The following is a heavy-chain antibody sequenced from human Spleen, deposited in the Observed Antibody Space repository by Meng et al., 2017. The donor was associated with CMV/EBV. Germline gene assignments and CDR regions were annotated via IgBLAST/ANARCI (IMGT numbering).Heavy chain of an antibody. CDR1: GGSISSYY. CDR3: ARYIVGATTWVFDY. D-gene: IGHD1-26*01. CDR2: IYYSGST. J-gene: IGHJ4*02. Sequence: ESLKISCTVSGGSISSYYWSWIRQPPGKGLEWIGYIYYSGSTNYNPSLKSRVTISVDTSKNQFSLKLSSVTAADTAVYYCARYIVGATTWVFDYWGQGTLVTVSS. V-gene: IGHV4-59*01.